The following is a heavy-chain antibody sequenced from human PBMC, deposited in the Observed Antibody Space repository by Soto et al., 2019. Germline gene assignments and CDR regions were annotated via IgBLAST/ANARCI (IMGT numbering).Heavy chain of an antibody. D-gene: IGHD3-10*01. CDR3: ARGTWVRSAFDI. CDR2: INHSGST. CDR1: VGSFSGYH. Sequence: QVQLQQWGAGLLKPSETLSLTCAVYVGSFSGYHWSWIRQPPGKGLEWIGEINHSGSTNYNPSLKSRVTISVDTSHNQFSLRLNSVTAADTAVYSCARGTWVRSAFDIWGQGTMVTVSS. V-gene: IGHV4-34*01. J-gene: IGHJ3*02.